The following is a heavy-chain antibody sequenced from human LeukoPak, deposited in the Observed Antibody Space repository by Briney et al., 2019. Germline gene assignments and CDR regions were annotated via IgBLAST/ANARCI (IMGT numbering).Heavy chain of an antibody. V-gene: IGHV3-53*01. D-gene: IGHD5-12*01. J-gene: IGHJ4*02. CDR2: IYSGGTT. CDR1: GFTVTNNY. Sequence: GGSLRLSCAASGFTVTNNYMGWVRQAPGKGLEWVSVIYSGGTTYYADSVKGRVTISRDNSKNTVYLQMNSLRAEDTAVYYCARDHSSGYDPGSSFDYWGQGTLVTVSS. CDR3: ARDHSSGYDPGSSFDY.